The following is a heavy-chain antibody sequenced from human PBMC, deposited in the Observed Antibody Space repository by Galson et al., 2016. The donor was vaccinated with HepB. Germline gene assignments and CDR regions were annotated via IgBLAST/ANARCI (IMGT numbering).Heavy chain of an antibody. Sequence: SLRLSCATSGLRVGTTYMAWVRQSPGKGLEWVSIVYSNNIPHYADSVQGRFTISRDKSKNTVYLQLSSLRVEDTAVYYCARGCGGDCYGSGGWYFDLWGRGTLVSVSS. D-gene: IGHD2-21*02. CDR2: VYSNNIP. J-gene: IGHJ2*01. CDR3: ARGCGGDCYGSGGWYFDL. CDR1: GLRVGTTY. V-gene: IGHV3-53*01.